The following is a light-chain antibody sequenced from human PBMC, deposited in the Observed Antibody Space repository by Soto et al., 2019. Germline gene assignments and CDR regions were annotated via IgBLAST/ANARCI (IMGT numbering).Light chain of an antibody. CDR1: SSDIGAYNY. Sequence: QSVLTQPPSASGSPGQSVTISCTGTSSDIGAYNYVSWYQQHPGKAPKLMIYEVTKRPSGVPDRFSGSKSGNTASLSVSGLQSEDEADYYCSAHAGSSTFLMFGGGTKLTVL. CDR3: SAHAGSSTFLM. V-gene: IGLV2-8*01. J-gene: IGLJ3*02. CDR2: EVT.